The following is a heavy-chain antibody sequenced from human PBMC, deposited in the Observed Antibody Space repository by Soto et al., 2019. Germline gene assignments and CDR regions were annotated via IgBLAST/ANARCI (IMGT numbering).Heavy chain of an antibody. CDR1: GFTFSSYA. J-gene: IGHJ4*02. CDR2: ISYDGNNK. CDR3: GRCTGTSCHLGADY. D-gene: IGHD2-2*01. Sequence: QVQLVESGGCVVQPGTSPRLSCAASGFTFSSYAMHSVHQAPGKGLEWVALISYDGNNKYYADSVKGRFTISRDNSKNTLYLQMNSLRTEDTAVYYCGRCTGTSCHLGADYWGQGTLVTVSS. V-gene: IGHV3-30-3*01.